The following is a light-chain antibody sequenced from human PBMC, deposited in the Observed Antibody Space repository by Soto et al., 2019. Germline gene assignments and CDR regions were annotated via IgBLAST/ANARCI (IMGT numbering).Light chain of an antibody. CDR1: QSISSY. CDR2: AAS. V-gene: IGKV1-39*01. Sequence: QMTHSPSSLSASVGDRVTITCRASQSISSYLNWYQQKPGTARKLLIYAASSLQSGVPSRFRGSGSGTEFTLTISGLQPEDFASYYCQQYNTYFSLPFGGGSKVAIK. J-gene: IGKJ4*01. CDR3: QQYNTYFSLP.